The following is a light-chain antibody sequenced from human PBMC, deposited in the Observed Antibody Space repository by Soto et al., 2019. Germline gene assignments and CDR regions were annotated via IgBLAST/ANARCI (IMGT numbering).Light chain of an antibody. CDR1: SSDVGAYNY. CDR2: EVD. V-gene: IGLV2-14*01. CDR3: SSYTVINTAV. Sequence: QSALTQPASVSGSPRQSISISCTGSSSDVGAYNYVAWYQQKPGKAPKLLIYEVDNRPSGISHRFSGSKSGNTASLTNSGLQTEDEADYYCSSYTVINTAVFGGGTKLTVL. J-gene: IGLJ3*02.